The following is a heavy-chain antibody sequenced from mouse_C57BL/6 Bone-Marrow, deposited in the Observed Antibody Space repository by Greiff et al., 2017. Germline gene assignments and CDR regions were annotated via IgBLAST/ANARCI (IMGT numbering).Heavy chain of an antibody. CDR1: GYSITSGYY. Sequence: QLQQSGPGLVKPSQSLSLPCSVTGYSITSGYYWNWIRQFPGNKLEWLGYISYDGSNNYNPYLKNRISITRDTSTNQFFLKLNSLTTEDTATYYCARENCYFDYWCQGTTLPVSS. CDR2: ISYDGSN. J-gene: IGHJ2*01. D-gene: IGHD4-1*01. V-gene: IGHV3-6*01. CDR3: ARENCYFDY.